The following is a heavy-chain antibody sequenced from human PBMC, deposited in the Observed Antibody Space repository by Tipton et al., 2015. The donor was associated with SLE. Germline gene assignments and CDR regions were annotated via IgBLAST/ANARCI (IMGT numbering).Heavy chain of an antibody. J-gene: IGHJ4*02. Sequence: QLVQSGAEVKKPGSSVKVSCKASGGTFSRYSFSWVRQAPGQGPEWMGGIIPLFGTANYAQKFQDRVTITADESTNTVYMGLSSLRSEDTALYYCAREGRAWVGGSPYDYGGQGTLVTVSS. V-gene: IGHV1-69*01. CDR1: GGTFSRYS. D-gene: IGHD1-26*01. CDR2: IIPLFGTA. CDR3: AREGRAWVGGSPYDY.